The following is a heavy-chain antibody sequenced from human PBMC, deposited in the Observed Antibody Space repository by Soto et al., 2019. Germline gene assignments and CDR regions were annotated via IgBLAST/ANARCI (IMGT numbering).Heavy chain of an antibody. CDR3: ARGNCGGECSSGYYYGMDV. J-gene: IGHJ6*02. D-gene: IGHD2-21*01. CDR2: IIPIFGTA. V-gene: IGHV1-69*13. Sequence: SVKVSCKASGGTFSSYAISWVRQAPVQGLEWMGGIIPIFGTANYAQKFQGRVTITADESTSTAYMELSSLRSEDTAVYYCARGNCGGECSSGYYYGMDVWGQGPTVTLSS. CDR1: GGTFSSYA.